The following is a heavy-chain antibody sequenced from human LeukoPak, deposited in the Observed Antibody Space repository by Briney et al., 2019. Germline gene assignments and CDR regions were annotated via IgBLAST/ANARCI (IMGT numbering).Heavy chain of an antibody. CDR1: GGSFSGYY. J-gene: IGHJ6*03. CDR2: INHSGST. CDR3: ARAPVAAAGTYYYYYMDV. D-gene: IGHD6-13*01. Sequence: SETLSLTCAVYGGSFSGYYWSWIRQPPGKGLEWIGEINHSGSTNHNPSLKSRVTISVDTSKNQFSLKLSSVTAADTAVYYCARAPVAAAGTYYYYYMDVWGKGTTVTVSS. V-gene: IGHV4-34*01.